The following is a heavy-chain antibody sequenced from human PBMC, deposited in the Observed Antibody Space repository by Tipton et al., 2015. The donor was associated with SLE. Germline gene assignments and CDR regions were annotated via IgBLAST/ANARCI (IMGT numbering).Heavy chain of an antibody. CDR3: ARAHSGSYLFDY. V-gene: IGHV4-59*08. J-gene: IGHJ4*02. CDR1: GGSISSHY. CDR2: IYYSGST. D-gene: IGHD1-26*01. Sequence: TLSLTCTVSGGSISSHYWSWIRQPPGKGLEWIGYIYYSGSTNYNPSLKSRVTISVDTSKNQFSLKLSSVTAADTAVYYCARAHSGSYLFDYWGQGTLVTVSS.